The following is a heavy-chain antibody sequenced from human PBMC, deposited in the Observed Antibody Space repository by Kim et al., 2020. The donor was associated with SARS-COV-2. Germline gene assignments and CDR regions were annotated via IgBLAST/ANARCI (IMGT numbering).Heavy chain of an antibody. Sequence: SETLSLTCTVSGGSISSSSYYWGWIRQPPGKGLEWIGSIYYSGSTYYNPSLKSRVTISVDTSKNQFSLKLSSVTAADTAVYYCARHGSSSWVLFDYWGQGTLVTVSS. CDR3: ARHGSSSWVLFDY. J-gene: IGHJ4*02. CDR2: IYYSGST. CDR1: GGSISSSSYY. D-gene: IGHD6-13*01. V-gene: IGHV4-39*01.